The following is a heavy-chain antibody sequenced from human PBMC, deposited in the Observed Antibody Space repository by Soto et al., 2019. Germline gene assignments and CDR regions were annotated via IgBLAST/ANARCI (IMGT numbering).Heavy chain of an antibody. Sequence: SETLSLTSAVSGGSFTSNNWWTWVRQPPGQGLEWIGEIYRTGSTNYNPSLKSRVTISLDKSENQFSLRVTSLTAADTAVYYCASRDPGTSVDYWGQGTLVTVSS. CDR3: ASRDPGTSVDY. D-gene: IGHD1-7*01. CDR1: GGSFTSNNW. V-gene: IGHV4-4*02. CDR2: IYRTGST. J-gene: IGHJ4*02.